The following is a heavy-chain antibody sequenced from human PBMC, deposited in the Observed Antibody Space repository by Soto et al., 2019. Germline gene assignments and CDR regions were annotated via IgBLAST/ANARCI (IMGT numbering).Heavy chain of an antibody. CDR2: INAGNGNT. V-gene: IGHV1-3*01. CDR3: ASDPLQLIAAAGTTDY. CDR1: GYTLTSYA. J-gene: IGHJ4*02. Sequence: ASVKVSCKDSGYTLTSYAMHWVRQAPGQRLEWMGWINAGNGNTKYSQKFQGRVTITRDTSARTAYMELSSLRSEDTAVYYCASDPLQLIAAAGTTDYWGQGTLVTVSS. D-gene: IGHD6-13*01.